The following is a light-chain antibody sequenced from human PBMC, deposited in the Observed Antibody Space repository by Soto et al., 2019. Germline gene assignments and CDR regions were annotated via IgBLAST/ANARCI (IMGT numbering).Light chain of an antibody. CDR3: VQHNTYPYT. Sequence: DIQTTQSPSSLSASVGDRVTLTCRARQAISNNVGWYQQKPGKAPERVIFAASNLEGGVPSRFSGSGSATEFTLTLSSLQPEDFATYYGVQHNTYPYTFRRGTKLEI. CDR1: QAISNN. V-gene: IGKV1-17*01. CDR2: AAS. J-gene: IGKJ2*01.